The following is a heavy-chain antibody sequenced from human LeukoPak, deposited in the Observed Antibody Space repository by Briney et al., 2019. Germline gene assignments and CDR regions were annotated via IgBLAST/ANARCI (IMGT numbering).Heavy chain of an antibody. D-gene: IGHD3-9*01. CDR3: AKGMRGLLLTGPGGTDY. J-gene: IGHJ4*02. CDR2: IRYDGSNK. V-gene: IGHV3-30*02. Sequence: GGSLRLSCAASGFTLSSYGMHWVRQAPGKGLEWVAFIRYDGSNKYYADSVKGRFTISRDNSKNTLYLQMNSLRAEDTAVYYCAKGMRGLLLTGPGGTDYWGQGTLVTVSS. CDR1: GFTLSSYG.